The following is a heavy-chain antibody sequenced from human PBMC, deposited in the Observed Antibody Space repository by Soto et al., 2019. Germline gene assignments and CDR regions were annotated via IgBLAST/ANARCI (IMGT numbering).Heavy chain of an antibody. Sequence: HPGGSLRLSCAASGFTFSSYWMHWVRQAPGKGLVWVSRINSDGSSTSYADSVKGRFTISRDNAKNTLYLQMNSLRAEDTAVYYCARGPTYKGPIPMDVWGKGTTVTVSS. CDR1: GFTFSSYW. CDR3: ARGPTYKGPIPMDV. V-gene: IGHV3-74*01. CDR2: INSDGSST. J-gene: IGHJ6*03. D-gene: IGHD1-20*01.